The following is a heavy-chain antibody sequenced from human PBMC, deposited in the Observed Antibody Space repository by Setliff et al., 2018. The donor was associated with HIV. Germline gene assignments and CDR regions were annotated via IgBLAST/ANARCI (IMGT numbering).Heavy chain of an antibody. Sequence: SETLSLTCTVSGGSISSGGYYWSWIRQHPGKGLEWIGYIYYSGSTYYNPSLKSRVTMSVDTSKNQFSLKLSSVTAVDTAVYYCARTALWFDEADWYFDLWGRGTLVTVSS. V-gene: IGHV4-31*03. J-gene: IGHJ2*01. CDR1: GGSISSGGYY. CDR3: ARTALWFDEADWYFDL. CDR2: IYYSGST. D-gene: IGHD3-10*01.